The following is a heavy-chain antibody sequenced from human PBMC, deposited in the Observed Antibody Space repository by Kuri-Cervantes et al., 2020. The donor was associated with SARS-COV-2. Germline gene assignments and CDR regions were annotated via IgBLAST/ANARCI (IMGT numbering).Heavy chain of an antibody. J-gene: IGHJ4*02. CDR2: IWYDGSNK. D-gene: IGHD5-24*01. CDR1: GFTFSSYG. V-gene: IGHV3-33*01. CDR3: ASVSTMGVSLD. Sequence: GGSLRLSCAASGFTFSSYGMHWVRQAPGKGLEWVAFIWYDGSNKYYADSVKGRFTISRDNFKNTVYLQMNSLRAEDTAVYYCASVSTMGVSLDWGQGTLVTVSS.